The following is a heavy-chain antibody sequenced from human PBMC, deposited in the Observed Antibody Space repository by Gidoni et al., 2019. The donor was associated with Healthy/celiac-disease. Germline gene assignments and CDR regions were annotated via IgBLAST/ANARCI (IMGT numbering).Heavy chain of an antibody. CDR2: IFSNDEK. V-gene: IGHV2-26*01. Sequence: QVTLKESGPVLVKPTETLTLTCTVSGFSLSNARMGVSWIRQPPGKALEWLAHIFSNDEKSYSTSLKSRLTISKDTSKSQVVLTMTNMDPVDTATYYCARTLYDYIWGSYRYTFDYWGQGTLVTVSS. D-gene: IGHD3-16*02. CDR3: ARTLYDYIWGSYRYTFDY. J-gene: IGHJ4*02. CDR1: GFSLSNARMG.